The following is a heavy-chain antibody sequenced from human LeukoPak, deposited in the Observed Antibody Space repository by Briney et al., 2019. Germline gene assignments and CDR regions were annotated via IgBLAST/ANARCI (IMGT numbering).Heavy chain of an antibody. CDR2: ISRAGSYR. J-gene: IGHJ6*02. V-gene: IGHV3-21*04. D-gene: IGHD3-22*01. Sequence: GGSLRLSCAASGFLFSSYTMNWVRQAPGKGLEWVSSISRAGSYRYYADSVKGRFTISRDNAKKSLYLQVNSLRAEDTAVYYCARCYYDSRGYPNDYYYYYGMDVWGQGTTVTVSS. CDR1: GFLFSSYT. CDR3: ARCYYDSRGYPNDYYYYYGMDV.